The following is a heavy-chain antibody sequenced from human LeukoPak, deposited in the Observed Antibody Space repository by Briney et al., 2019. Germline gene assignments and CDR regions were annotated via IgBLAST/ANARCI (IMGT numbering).Heavy chain of an antibody. CDR1: GLTFSSSD. J-gene: IGHJ4*02. Sequence: GGSLRLSCSVSGLTFSSSDMHWVRQAPGKALEYVSAITFHGRDTYYADSVNGRFTISRDNSKDTLFLQMSNLRPEDTAIYYCVKVGISTYDHWGQGTLVTVSS. D-gene: IGHD2/OR15-2a*01. CDR2: ITFHGRDT. V-gene: IGHV3-64D*06. CDR3: VKVGISTYDH.